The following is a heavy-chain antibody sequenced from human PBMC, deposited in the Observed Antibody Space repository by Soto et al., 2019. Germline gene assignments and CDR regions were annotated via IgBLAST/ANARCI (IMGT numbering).Heavy chain of an antibody. J-gene: IGHJ3*02. D-gene: IGHD3-22*01. CDR3: ARDNGSSGYRPLAFDI. CDR1: GGTFSSYA. Sequence: QVQLVQSGAEVKKPGPSVKVSCKASGGTFSSYAISWVRQAPGQGLEWMGGIIPIFGTANYAQKFQGRVTITADESTSTAYMELSSLRSEDTAVYYCARDNGSSGYRPLAFDIWGQGTMVTVSS. V-gene: IGHV1-69*01. CDR2: IIPIFGTA.